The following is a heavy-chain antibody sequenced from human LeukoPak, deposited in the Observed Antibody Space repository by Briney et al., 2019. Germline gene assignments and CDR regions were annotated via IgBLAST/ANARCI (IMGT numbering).Heavy chain of an antibody. CDR2: IYYSGST. Sequence: PSQTLSLTCTVSGGSISSGGYSWSWIRQHPGKGLEWIGYIYYSGSTYYNPSLKSRVTISVDTSKNQFSLKLSSVTAADTAVYYCARDSRRVRGVDYWGQGTLVTVSS. V-gene: IGHV4-31*03. D-gene: IGHD3-10*02. CDR3: ARDSRRVRGVDY. CDR1: GGSISSGGYS. J-gene: IGHJ4*02.